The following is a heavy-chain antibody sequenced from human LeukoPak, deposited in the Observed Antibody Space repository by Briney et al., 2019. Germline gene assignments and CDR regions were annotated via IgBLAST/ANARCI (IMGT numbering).Heavy chain of an antibody. D-gene: IGHD1-1*01. CDR2: IYHSGSP. CDR1: GGSISSNNW. CDR3: ARVNINNWHSCDY. V-gene: IGHV4-4*02. Sequence: SETLSLTCAVSGGSISSNNWWGWVRQPPGKGLEWIGEIYHSGSPNYNPSLKSRVTISVDKSRNHFSLNLSSVTAADTAVYYCARVNINNWHSCDYWGQGTLVTFSS. J-gene: IGHJ4*02.